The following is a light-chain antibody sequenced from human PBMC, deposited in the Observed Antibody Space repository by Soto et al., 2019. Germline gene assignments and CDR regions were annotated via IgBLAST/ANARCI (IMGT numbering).Light chain of an antibody. Sequence: EIVLTQSPGTLSLSPGERATLYCRASQSVSSSYLAWYQQKPGQAPRLLIYGASSRATGIPDRFSGSGSGTDFTLTISRLEPEDFAVYYCQQYGSSPRTFGQGTRWRL. CDR1: QSVSSSY. CDR2: GAS. J-gene: IGKJ5*01. V-gene: IGKV3-20*01. CDR3: QQYGSSPRT.